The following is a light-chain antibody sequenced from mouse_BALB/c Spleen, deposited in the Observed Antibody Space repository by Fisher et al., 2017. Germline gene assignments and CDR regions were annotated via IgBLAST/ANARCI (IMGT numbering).Light chain of an antibody. CDR3: QQWSSNPLT. Sequence: IVLTQSTAIMSASPGEKVTMTCSASSSVSYMHWYQQKSSTSPKLWIYDTSKLASGVPARFSGSGSGTSYSLTISRVEAEDAATYYCQQWSSNPLTFGAGTKLELK. CDR2: DTS. J-gene: IGKJ5*01. V-gene: IGKV4-59*01. CDR1: SSVSY.